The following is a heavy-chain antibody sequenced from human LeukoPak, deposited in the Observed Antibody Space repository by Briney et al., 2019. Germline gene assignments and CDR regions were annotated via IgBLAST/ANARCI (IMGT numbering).Heavy chain of an antibody. Sequence: GSSVKVSCKASGYTFTSYDINWVRQATGQGLEWMGWMNPNSGNTGYAQKFQGRVTMTRNTSISTAYMELSRLRSDDTAVYYCARVNRSGYYFDYWGQGTLVTVSS. J-gene: IGHJ4*02. CDR2: MNPNSGNT. CDR3: ARVNRSGYYFDY. CDR1: GYTFTSYD. V-gene: IGHV1-8*01. D-gene: IGHD3-22*01.